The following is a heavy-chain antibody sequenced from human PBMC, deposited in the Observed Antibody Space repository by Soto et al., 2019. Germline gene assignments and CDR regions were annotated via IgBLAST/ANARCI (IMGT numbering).Heavy chain of an antibody. CDR1: GFTFSSYA. CDR3: AKNHLFGELSDYGMDV. V-gene: IGHV3-23*01. Sequence: PGGSLRLSCAASGFTFSSYAMSWVRQAPGKGLEWVSAISGSGGSTYYADSVKGRFTISRDNSKNTLYLQMNSLRAEDTAVYYCAKNHLFGELSDYGMDVWGQGTTVTVSS. D-gene: IGHD3-10*02. J-gene: IGHJ6*02. CDR2: ISGSGGST.